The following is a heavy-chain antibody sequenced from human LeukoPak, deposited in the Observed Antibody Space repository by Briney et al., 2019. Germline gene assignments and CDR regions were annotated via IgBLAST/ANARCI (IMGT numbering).Heavy chain of an antibody. CDR1: GFSLSTSGMR. J-gene: IGHJ4*02. Sequence: ESGPALVKPTQTLTLTCTFSGFSLSTSGMRVSWIRQPPGKALEWLARIDWDDDKFYSTSLKTRLTISKDTSKNQVVLTMTNMEPVDTATYYCAREKLGPNYFDYWGQGTLVTVSS. V-gene: IGHV2-70*04. CDR3: AREKLGPNYFDY. CDR2: IDWDDDK. D-gene: IGHD7-27*01.